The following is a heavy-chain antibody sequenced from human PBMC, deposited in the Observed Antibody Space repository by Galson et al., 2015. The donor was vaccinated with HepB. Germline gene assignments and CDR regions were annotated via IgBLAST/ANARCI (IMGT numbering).Heavy chain of an antibody. CDR2: IKSKTDGGTT. CDR3: TTDVLYSTSWSWFNP. Sequence: SLRLSCAASGFTFNNAWMSWVRQPPGKGLEWVGHIKSKTDGGTTDYAAPVKGRFTISRNDSKNTLYLQMNGLKTDDTAVYYCTTDVLYSTSWSWFNPWGQGTLVTVSS. V-gene: IGHV3-15*01. J-gene: IGHJ5*02. D-gene: IGHD6-6*01. CDR1: GFTFNNAW.